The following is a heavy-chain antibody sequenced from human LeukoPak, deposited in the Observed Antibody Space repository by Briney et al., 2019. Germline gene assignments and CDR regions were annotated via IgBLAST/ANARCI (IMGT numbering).Heavy chain of an antibody. D-gene: IGHD1-1*01. Sequence: SETLSLACAVSGYSISSGYYWGWIRQPPGKGLEWIGSIYHSGSTYYNPSLKSRVTISVDTSKNQFSLKLRSVTAADTAVYYCARHRTSSNYFDYWGQGTLVTVSA. CDR2: IYHSGST. CDR3: ARHRTSSNYFDY. CDR1: GYSISSGYY. J-gene: IGHJ4*02. V-gene: IGHV4-38-2*01.